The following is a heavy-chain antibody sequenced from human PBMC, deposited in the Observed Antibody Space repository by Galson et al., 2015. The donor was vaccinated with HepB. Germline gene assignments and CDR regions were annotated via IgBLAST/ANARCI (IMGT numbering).Heavy chain of an antibody. CDR2: IYYSGST. D-gene: IGHD2-2*02. CDR3: ARDRCSSTSCYIGY. V-gene: IGHV4-31*03. Sequence: TLSLTCTVSGGSISSGGYYWSWIRQHPGKGLEWIGYIYYSGSTYYNPSLKSRVTISVDTSKNQFSLKLSSVTAADTAVYYCARDRCSSTSCYIGYWGQGTLVTVSS. CDR1: GGSISSGGYY. J-gene: IGHJ4*02.